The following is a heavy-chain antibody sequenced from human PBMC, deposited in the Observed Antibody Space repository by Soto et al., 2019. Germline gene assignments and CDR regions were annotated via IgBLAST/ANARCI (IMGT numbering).Heavy chain of an antibody. V-gene: IGHV1-3*01. Sequence: ASVKVYFKAAGFTFVMYAIHWVRQAPGQGLEWMAWINAGNGHTTYSQKFQGRVTITRDTSARTVYVELRSLRFEDTATYYCARAGWFAEGYFDFWGQGNPVTVSS. J-gene: IGHJ4*02. D-gene: IGHD3-10*01. CDR2: INAGNGHT. CDR3: ARAGWFAEGYFDF. CDR1: GFTFVMYA.